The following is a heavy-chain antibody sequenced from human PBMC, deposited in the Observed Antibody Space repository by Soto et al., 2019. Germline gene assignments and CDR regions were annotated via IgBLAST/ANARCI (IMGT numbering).Heavy chain of an antibody. J-gene: IGHJ6*02. CDR1: GGTFSSYA. CDR3: ARDLWSGPTPVVYYGMDV. Sequence: QVQLVQSGAEVKKPGSSVKVSCKASGGTFSSYAISWVRQAPGQGLEWMGGIIPIFGTANYAQKFQGRVTITADESTSTAYMELSSLRSEDTAVYYCARDLWSGPTPVVYYGMDVWGQGTTVTVSS. V-gene: IGHV1-69*01. D-gene: IGHD3-3*01. CDR2: IIPIFGTA.